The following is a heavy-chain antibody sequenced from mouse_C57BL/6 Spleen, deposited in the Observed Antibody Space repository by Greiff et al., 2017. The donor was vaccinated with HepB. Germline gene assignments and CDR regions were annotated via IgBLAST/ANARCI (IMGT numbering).Heavy chain of an antibody. V-gene: IGHV1-64*01. CDR3: AREGDYDYFDY. CDR2: IHPNSGST. D-gene: IGHD2-4*01. Sequence: VQLQQPGAELVKPGASVKLSCKASGYTFTSYWMHWVKQRPGQGLEWIGMIHPNSGSTNYNEKFKSKATLTVDKSSSTAYMQLSSLTSEDSAVYYCAREGDYDYFDYWGQGTTLTVSS. J-gene: IGHJ2*01. CDR1: GYTFTSYW.